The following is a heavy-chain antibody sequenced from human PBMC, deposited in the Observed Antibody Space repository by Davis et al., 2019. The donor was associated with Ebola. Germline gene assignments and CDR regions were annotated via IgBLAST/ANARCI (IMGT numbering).Heavy chain of an antibody. CDR1: GYTFTSYA. CDR2: INAGNGNT. D-gene: IGHD3-22*01. CDR3: ATVLLDYYDSSGYYY. V-gene: IGHV1-3*01. J-gene: IGHJ4*02. Sequence: ASVKVSCKASGYTFTSYAMHWVRQAPGQRLEWMGWINAGNGNTKYSQKFQGRVTITRDTSVSTAYMELSSLRSEDTAVYYCATVLLDYYDSSGYYYWGQGTLVTVSS.